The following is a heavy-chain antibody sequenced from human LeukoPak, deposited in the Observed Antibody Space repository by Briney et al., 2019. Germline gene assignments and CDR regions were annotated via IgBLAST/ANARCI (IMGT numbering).Heavy chain of an antibody. Sequence: SETLSLTCTVSGDFITGSTYYWGWIRQPPGKGLEWIGSMYYSGSTYSNPSLRSRVTMSADTSKNQFSLNLKSVTAADTAVYYCARQYYDSTGYYYFDYWGQGTLVTVSS. J-gene: IGHJ4*02. CDR2: MYYSGST. V-gene: IGHV4-39*01. D-gene: IGHD3-22*01. CDR1: GDFITGSTYY. CDR3: ARQYYDSTGYYYFDY.